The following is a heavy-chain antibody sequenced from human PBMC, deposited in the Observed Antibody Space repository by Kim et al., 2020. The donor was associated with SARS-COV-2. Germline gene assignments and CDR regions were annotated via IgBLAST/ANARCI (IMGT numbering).Heavy chain of an antibody. J-gene: IGHJ6*02. CDR1: GGSISSSNW. CDR3: ARASYSGSYAGMDV. CDR2: IYHSGST. Sequence: SETLSLTCAVSGGSISSSNWWSWVRQPPGKGLEWIGEIYHSGSTNYNPSLKSRVTISVDKSKNQFSLKLSSVTAADTAVYYCARASYSGSYAGMDVWGQGTTVTVSS. V-gene: IGHV4-4*02. D-gene: IGHD1-26*01.